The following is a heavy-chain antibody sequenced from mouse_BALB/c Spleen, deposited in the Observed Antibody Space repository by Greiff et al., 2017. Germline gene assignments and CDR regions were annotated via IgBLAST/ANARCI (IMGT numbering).Heavy chain of an antibody. J-gene: IGHJ4*01. CDR3: TGTLVNAMDY. D-gene: IGHD2-5*01. V-gene: IGHV1-69*02. Sequence: VQLQQPGAELVRPGASVKLSCKASGYTFTSYWINWVKQRPGQGLEWIGNIYPSDSYTNYNQKFKDKATLTVDKSSSTAYMQLSSPTSEDSAVYYCTGTLVNAMDYWGQGTSDTVSS. CDR1: GYTFTSYW. CDR2: IYPSDSYT.